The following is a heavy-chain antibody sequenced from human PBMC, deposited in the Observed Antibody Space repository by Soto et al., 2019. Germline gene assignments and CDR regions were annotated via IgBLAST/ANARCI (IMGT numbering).Heavy chain of an antibody. V-gene: IGHV4-31*03. CDR3: ARDALATVEMATIYYYGMDV. J-gene: IGHJ6*02. CDR1: GGSISSGGYY. Sequence: KPSETLSLTCTVSGGSISSGGYYWSWIRQHPGKGLEWIGYIYYSGSTYYNPSLKSRVTISVDTSKNQFSLKLSSVTAADTAVYYCARDALATVEMATIYYYGMDVWGQGTTVTVSS. D-gene: IGHD5-12*01. CDR2: IYYSGST.